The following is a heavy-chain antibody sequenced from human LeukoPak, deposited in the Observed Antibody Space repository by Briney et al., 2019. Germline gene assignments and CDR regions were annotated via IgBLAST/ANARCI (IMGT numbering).Heavy chain of an antibody. D-gene: IGHD1-26*01. Sequence: SGGSLRLSCAASGSTFSSYAMHWVRQAPGKGLEWVAVISYDGSNKYYADSVKGRFTISRDNSKNTLYLQMNSLRAEDTAVYYCARPQWELGIGAFDIWGQGTMVTVSS. J-gene: IGHJ3*02. CDR3: ARPQWELGIGAFDI. CDR1: GSTFSSYA. V-gene: IGHV3-30-3*01. CDR2: ISYDGSNK.